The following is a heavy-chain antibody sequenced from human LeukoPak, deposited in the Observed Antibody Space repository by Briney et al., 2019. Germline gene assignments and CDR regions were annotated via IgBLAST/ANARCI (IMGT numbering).Heavy chain of an antibody. CDR2: ISSSGSTI. Sequence: GGSLRLSCAASGFTFSDYYMSWIRQAPGKGLEWVSYISSSGSTIYYADSVKGRFTISRDNAKNSLYLQMNSLRAEDTAVYYCAKTAWKGFRFGESTTNWFDPWGQGTLVTVSS. V-gene: IGHV3-11*01. D-gene: IGHD3-10*01. CDR3: AKTAWKGFRFGESTTNWFDP. CDR1: GFTFSDYY. J-gene: IGHJ5*02.